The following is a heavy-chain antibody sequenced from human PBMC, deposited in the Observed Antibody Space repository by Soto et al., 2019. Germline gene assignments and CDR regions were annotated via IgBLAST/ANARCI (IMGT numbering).Heavy chain of an antibody. V-gene: IGHV3-9*01. J-gene: IGHJ4*02. CDR1: GVTFNDYA. Sequence: EVQLVASGGGLVQHGRSLRLSCTVSGVTFNDYAMYWVRQAPGKGLVWVSGISWNGATIGYADSVKDRFSISREDAKNSLDPQMNSLRLYHTAVYYCGTDRTSTSYLFSAFDYWGPGTRVTGSS. D-gene: IGHD2-2*01. CDR2: ISWNGATI. CDR3: GTDRTSTSYLFSAFDY.